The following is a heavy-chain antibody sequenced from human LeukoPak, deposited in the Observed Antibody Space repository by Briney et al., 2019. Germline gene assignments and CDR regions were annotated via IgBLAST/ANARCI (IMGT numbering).Heavy chain of an antibody. CDR1: GGTFSSYA. D-gene: IGHD1-26*01. V-gene: IGHV1-69*13. CDR3: ARANRDGNSGSYPY. CDR2: IIPIFGTA. J-gene: IGHJ4*02. Sequence: GASVKVSCKASGGTFSSYAISWVRQAPGQGLEWMGGIIPIFGTANYAQKFQGRVTITADESTSTAYMELSSLRSEDTAVYYCARANRDGNSGSYPYWGQGTLVTVSS.